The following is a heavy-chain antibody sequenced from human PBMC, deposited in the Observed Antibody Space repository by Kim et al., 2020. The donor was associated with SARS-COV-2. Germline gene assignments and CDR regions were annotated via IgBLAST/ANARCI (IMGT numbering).Heavy chain of an antibody. V-gene: IGHV4-34*01. CDR3: ARTSIAAAGTVDY. J-gene: IGHJ4*02. Sequence: SPSPKSRVTISVATSKNQFSLKLSSVTAADTAVYYCARTSIAAAGTVDYWGQGTLVTVSS. D-gene: IGHD6-13*01.